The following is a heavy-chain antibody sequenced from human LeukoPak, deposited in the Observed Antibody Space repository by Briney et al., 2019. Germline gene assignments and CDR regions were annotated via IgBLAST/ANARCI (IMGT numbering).Heavy chain of an antibody. V-gene: IGHV1-18*01. Sequence: GASVKVSCKASGYTFTSYGISWVRQAPGQGLEWMGWISAYNGNTNYAQKLQGRVIMTTDTSTSTAYMELRSLRSDDTAVYYCARFERWTGTVYLDYWGQGTLVTVSS. CDR2: ISAYNGNT. J-gene: IGHJ4*02. CDR3: ARFERWTGTVYLDY. CDR1: GYTFTSYG. D-gene: IGHD3/OR15-3a*01.